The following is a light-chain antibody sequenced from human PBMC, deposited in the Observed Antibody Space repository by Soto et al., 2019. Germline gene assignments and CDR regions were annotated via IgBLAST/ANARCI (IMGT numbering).Light chain of an antibody. J-gene: IGKJ3*01. Sequence: DIQLTQSPSFLSASVGDRVTITCRASQGISSYLAWYQQKPGKAPKLLIYAASTLQSGVPSRFSGSGSGTEFTLTISSLQPEDFATYYCQQPGGFTFGPGTKVDIK. CDR2: AAS. CDR1: QGISSY. CDR3: QQPGGFT. V-gene: IGKV1-9*01.